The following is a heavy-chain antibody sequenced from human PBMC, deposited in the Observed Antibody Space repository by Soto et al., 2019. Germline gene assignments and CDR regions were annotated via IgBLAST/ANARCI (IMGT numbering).Heavy chain of an antibody. CDR2: IYYSGST. D-gene: IGHD1-26*01. CDR3: ARTYSGSYPTDY. V-gene: IGHV4-30-4*01. Sequence: SETLSLTCTVSGGSISSSDYYWSWFRQPPGKGLEWIGYIYYSGSTYYNPSLKSRVTISVDTSKNQFSLKLSSVTAADTAVYYCARTYSGSYPTDYWGQGTLVTVSS. J-gene: IGHJ4*02. CDR1: GGSISSSDYY.